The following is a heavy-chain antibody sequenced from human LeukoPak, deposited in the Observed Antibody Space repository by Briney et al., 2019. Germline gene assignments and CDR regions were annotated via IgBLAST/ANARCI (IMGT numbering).Heavy chain of an antibody. V-gene: IGHV4-38-2*02. CDR3: ARAVAAAGRGDY. D-gene: IGHD6-13*01. Sequence: SETLSLTCTVSGYSISSGYYWGWIRQPPGKGLEWIGSIYHSGSTYYNPSLKSRVTISVDTSKNQFSLKLSSVTAADTAVYYCARAVAAAGRGDYWGQGTLVTVSS. J-gene: IGHJ4*02. CDR1: GYSISSGYY. CDR2: IYHSGST.